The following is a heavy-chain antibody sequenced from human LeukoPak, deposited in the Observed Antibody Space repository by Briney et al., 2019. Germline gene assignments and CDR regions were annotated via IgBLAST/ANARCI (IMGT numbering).Heavy chain of an antibody. Sequence: GGSLRLSCAASGFTFTTYDMSWVRQAPGKGLQWVSAVSSGGDRTYYADSVKGRFSISRDNSKNTLYLQMNSLSADDTAVYYCASHYDILTGYIDYWGQGTLVTVSS. CDR2: VSSGGDRT. CDR1: GFTFTTYD. V-gene: IGHV3-23*01. J-gene: IGHJ4*02. D-gene: IGHD3-9*01. CDR3: ASHYDILTGYIDY.